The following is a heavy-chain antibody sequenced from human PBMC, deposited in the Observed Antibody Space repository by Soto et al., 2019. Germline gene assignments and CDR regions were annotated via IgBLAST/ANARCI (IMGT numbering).Heavy chain of an antibody. V-gene: IGHV1-18*01. CDR3: ARDTSVAGILEVWFDP. Sequence: QVQLVQSGAEVKKPGASVKVSCKASGYTFTSYGISWVRQAPGQGLEWMGWISAYNGNTNYAQKLQGRVTMTTDTSTSTDYMELRSLRSDDTAVYYCARDTSVAGILEVWFDPWGQGTLVTVSS. J-gene: IGHJ5*02. CDR2: ISAYNGNT. CDR1: GYTFTSYG. D-gene: IGHD6-19*01.